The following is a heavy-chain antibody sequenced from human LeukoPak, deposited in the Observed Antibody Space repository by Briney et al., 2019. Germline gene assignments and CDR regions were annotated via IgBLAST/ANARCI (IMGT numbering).Heavy chain of an antibody. CDR3: ARVDNRYYDFWSGYLEPLYYYYYGMDV. CDR1: GYTFTSYD. V-gene: IGHV1-8*01. Sequence: ASVKVSCKASGYTFTSYDINWVRQATGQGLEWMGWMKPNSGNTGHAQKFQGRVTMTRNTSISTAYMELSSLRSEDTAVYYCARVDNRYYDFWSGYLEPLYYYYYGMDVWGQGTTVTVSS. CDR2: MKPNSGNT. D-gene: IGHD3-3*01. J-gene: IGHJ6*02.